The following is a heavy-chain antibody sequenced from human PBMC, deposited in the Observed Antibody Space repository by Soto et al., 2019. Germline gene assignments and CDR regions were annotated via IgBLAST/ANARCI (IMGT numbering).Heavy chain of an antibody. V-gene: IGHV3-30-3*01. D-gene: IGHD6-19*01. J-gene: IGHJ4*02. Sequence: QVQLVESGGGVVQPGRSLRLSCAASGFSFSSHAMHWVRQAPDKGLEWVAVISYDGSNKYYGDSVKGRFTISRDNSKNTLYLQMNSLRAGDTAVYYCAREKVAVPGICDYWGQGALVTVSS. CDR1: GFSFSSHA. CDR3: AREKVAVPGICDY. CDR2: ISYDGSNK.